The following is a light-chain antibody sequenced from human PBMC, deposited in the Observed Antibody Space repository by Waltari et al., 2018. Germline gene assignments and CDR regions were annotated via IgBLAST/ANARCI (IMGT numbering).Light chain of an antibody. CDR2: EVS. CDR1: SSDVGGYNY. V-gene: IGLV2-14*01. CDR3: SSYTSSILWV. J-gene: IGLJ3*02. Sequence: QSALTQPASVSGSPGQSITISCTGTSSDVGGYNYVSWYQQHPGKAPNLMIYEVSNRPSGVSNRFSGSKSGNTASLTISGLQAEDEADYYCSSYTSSILWVFGGGTKLTVL.